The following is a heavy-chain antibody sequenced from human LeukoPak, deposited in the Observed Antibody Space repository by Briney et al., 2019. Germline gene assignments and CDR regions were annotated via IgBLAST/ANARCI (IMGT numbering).Heavy chain of an antibody. CDR1: GFTFSSYA. CDR3: AKEGDSRYFDS. J-gene: IGHJ4*02. V-gene: IGHV3-30*14. Sequence: PGGSLRLSCAASGFTFSSYAMHWVRQAPGKGLEWVAVISYDGSNKYYADSVKGRFTISRDISKNTVYLQMNRLRAEDTAVYYCAKEGDSRYFDSWGQGTLVTVSS. CDR2: ISYDGSNK. D-gene: IGHD3-16*01.